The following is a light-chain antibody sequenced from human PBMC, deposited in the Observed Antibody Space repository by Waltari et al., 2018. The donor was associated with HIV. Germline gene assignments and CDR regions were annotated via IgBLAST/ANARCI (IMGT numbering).Light chain of an antibody. J-gene: IGKJ3*01. CDR1: QAISTY. CDR2: SAY. CDR3: QQSDGFPFH. Sequence: DIQMTQSPCSLSASFGDSVVITCRASQAISTYWNWYQRKPVNAPVLVVYSAYKWQPGAPSISRGAGSGKDFSLSITGLQTADFATYFCQQSDGFPFHFGPGT. V-gene: IGKV1-39*01.